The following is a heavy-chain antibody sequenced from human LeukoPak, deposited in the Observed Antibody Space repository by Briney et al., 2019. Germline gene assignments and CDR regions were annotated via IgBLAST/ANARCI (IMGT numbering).Heavy chain of an antibody. CDR3: ARDTAMVTEPGSWFDP. CDR2: IYYSGST. J-gene: IGHJ5*02. Sequence: PSETLSLTCTVSGGSISSSSYYWGWIRQPPGKGLEWIGSIYYSGSTYYNPSLKSRVTISVDTSKNQFSLKLSSVTAADTAVYYCARDTAMVTEPGSWFDPWGQGTLVTVSS. V-gene: IGHV4-39*07. CDR1: GGSISSSSYY. D-gene: IGHD5-18*01.